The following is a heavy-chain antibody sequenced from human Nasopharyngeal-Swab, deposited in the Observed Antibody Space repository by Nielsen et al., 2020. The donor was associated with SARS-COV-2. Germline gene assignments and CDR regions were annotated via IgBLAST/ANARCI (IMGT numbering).Heavy chain of an antibody. Sequence: WIRQPPGKGLEWVAVIWFDGSSDYYVDSVKGRFTVSRDNSRNRLYLQMDSLRAEDSAVYYCVRAFNWNDAFDYCGQGTLVTVSS. J-gene: IGHJ4*02. CDR3: VRAFNWNDAFDY. V-gene: IGHV3-33*01. D-gene: IGHD1-1*01. CDR2: IWFDGSSD.